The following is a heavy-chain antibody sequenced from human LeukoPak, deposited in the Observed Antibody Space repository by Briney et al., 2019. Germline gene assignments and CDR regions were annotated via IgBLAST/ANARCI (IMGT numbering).Heavy chain of an antibody. CDR2: IIGSGGNT. D-gene: IGHD4-17*01. CDR1: GFTFSDYY. V-gene: IGHV3-23*01. Sequence: GGSLRLSCAASGFTFSDYYMSWIRQAPGKGLEWVSTIIGSGGNTYYADSVKGRFTISRDNSKDTLYLQMNSLRAEDTAVYYCAKDRGNRDYLFDYWGQGTLVTVSS. J-gene: IGHJ4*02. CDR3: AKDRGNRDYLFDY.